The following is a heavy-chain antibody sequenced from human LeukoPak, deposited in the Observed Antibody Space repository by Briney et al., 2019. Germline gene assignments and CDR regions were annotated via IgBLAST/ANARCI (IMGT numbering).Heavy chain of an antibody. CDR2: ISGASTDI. CDR3: AELGITMIGGV. V-gene: IGHV3-21*01. D-gene: IGHD3-10*02. J-gene: IGHJ6*04. Sequence: KPGGSLRLSCAASGFTFSNYAMNWVRQAPGKGLEWVSSISGASTDIYYADSVKGRFTISRDNAKNSLYLQMNSLRAEDTAVYYCAELGITMIGGVWGKGTTVTISS. CDR1: GFTFSNYA.